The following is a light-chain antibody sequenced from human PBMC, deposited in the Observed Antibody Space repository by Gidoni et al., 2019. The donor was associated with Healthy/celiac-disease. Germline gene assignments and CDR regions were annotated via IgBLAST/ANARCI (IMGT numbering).Light chain of an antibody. CDR3: QQYYSTPLT. V-gene: IGKV4-1*01. Sequence: DIVFTPSPDPLAVSLGERATINCKSSQSVLYSSNNKNYLAWYQQKPGQPPKLLIYWASTRESGVPDRFSGSGSGTDFTLTISSLQAEDVAVYYCQQYYSTPLTFGGGTKVEIK. CDR1: QSVLYSSNNKNY. J-gene: IGKJ4*01. CDR2: WAS.